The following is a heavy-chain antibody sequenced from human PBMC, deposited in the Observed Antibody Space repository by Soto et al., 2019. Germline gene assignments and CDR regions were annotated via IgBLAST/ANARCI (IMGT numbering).Heavy chain of an antibody. Sequence: ASVKVSCKASGYTFTSYDINWVRQATGQGLEWMGWMNPNSGNTGYAQKFQGRVTMTRNTSISTAYMELSSLRSEDTDVYYYASPARNYDFWSGYSFDIWGQGTMVTVSS. CDR3: ASPARNYDFWSGYSFDI. D-gene: IGHD3-3*01. V-gene: IGHV1-8*01. CDR2: MNPNSGNT. CDR1: GYTFTSYD. J-gene: IGHJ3*02.